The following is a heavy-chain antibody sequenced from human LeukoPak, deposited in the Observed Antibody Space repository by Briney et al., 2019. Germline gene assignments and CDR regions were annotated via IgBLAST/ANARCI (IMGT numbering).Heavy chain of an antibody. CDR3: ARAAGVPYYYYMDV. V-gene: IGHV4-59*01. Sequence: SETLSLTCTVSGDSITNYYWSWYRQPPGQGLEWIGYIYYSGNTNYNPSLKSRVTISVDTSKNQFSLKLSSVTAADTAVYYCARAAGVPYYYYMDVWGKGTTVTVSS. CDR1: GDSITNYY. J-gene: IGHJ6*03. CDR2: IYYSGNT. D-gene: IGHD3-10*01.